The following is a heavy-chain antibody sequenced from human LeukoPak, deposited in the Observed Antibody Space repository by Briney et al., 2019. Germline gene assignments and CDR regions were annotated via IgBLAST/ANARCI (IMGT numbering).Heavy chain of an antibody. CDR3: ASFYSRSSGSWFDP. J-gene: IGHJ5*02. Sequence: PSETLSLTCTVSGGSISSNSYFWGWIRQPPGKGLEWIGNIYYSGSTYYNPSLKSRVTISVDTSKNQSSLKLSTVTAADTAVYYCASFYSRSSGSWFDPWGQGTLVTVSS. V-gene: IGHV4-39*01. CDR2: IYYSGST. CDR1: GGSISSNSYF. D-gene: IGHD6-6*01.